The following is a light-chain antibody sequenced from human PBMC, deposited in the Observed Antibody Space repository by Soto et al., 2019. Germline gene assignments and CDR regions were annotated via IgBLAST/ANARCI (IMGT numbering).Light chain of an antibody. V-gene: IGKV3-15*01. J-gene: IGKJ5*01. CDR2: GAS. Sequence: EKVMKLSLVTVSVSQGGRATLSCRASQSIGDTLAWYQQKPGQAPRLLIYGASSRVTGFPARFSGSGSGTDFTLTISSLQSDDFAVYYCQQYNTWPPWPFCQGGRLAIK. CDR1: QSIGDT. CDR3: QQYNTWPPWP.